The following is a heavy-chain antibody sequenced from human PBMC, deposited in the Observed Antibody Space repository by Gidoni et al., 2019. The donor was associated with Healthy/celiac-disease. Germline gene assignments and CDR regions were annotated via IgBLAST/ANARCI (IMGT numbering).Heavy chain of an antibody. D-gene: IGHD2-15*01. CDR2: ISWNSGSI. J-gene: IGHJ4*02. V-gene: IGHV3-9*01. CDR3: AKGPTGLPRRYFDY. Sequence: EVQLVESGGGLVQPGRSLRPSCSASGFTFDAYAMHWVRQAPGKGLEWVSGISWNSGSIGYADSVKGRFTISRDNAKNSLYLQMNSLRAEDTALYYCAKGPTGLPRRYFDYWGQGTLVTVSS. CDR1: GFTFDAYA.